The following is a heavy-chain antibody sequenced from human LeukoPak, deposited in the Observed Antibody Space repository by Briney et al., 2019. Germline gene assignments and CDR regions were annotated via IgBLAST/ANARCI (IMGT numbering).Heavy chain of an antibody. CDR3: ARDDTDYYYYSGMDV. CDR1: GVTFSSYA. CDR2: ISYDGSNK. V-gene: IGHV3-30-3*01. J-gene: IGHJ6*02. Sequence: CPSLSWAASGVTFSSYAMHWVRQAASKWRGGGAVISYDGSNKYYADSVKGRFTISRDNSKNTLYLQMNSLRAEDTAVYYCARDDTDYYYYSGMDVWGQGTTVTVSS.